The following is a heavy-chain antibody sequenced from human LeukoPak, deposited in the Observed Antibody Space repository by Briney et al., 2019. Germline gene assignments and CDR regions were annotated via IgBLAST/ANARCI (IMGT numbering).Heavy chain of an antibody. Sequence: ASVKVSCKASGGTFSSYAISWVRQAPGQGLEWMGGIIPIFGTANYAQKFQGRVTITADESTSTAYMELSSLRSEDTAVYYCASSLRFLEWLLSFDYWGQGTLVTVSS. CDR1: GGTFSSYA. CDR2: IIPIFGTA. V-gene: IGHV1-69*13. CDR3: ASSLRFLEWLLSFDY. J-gene: IGHJ4*02. D-gene: IGHD3-3*01.